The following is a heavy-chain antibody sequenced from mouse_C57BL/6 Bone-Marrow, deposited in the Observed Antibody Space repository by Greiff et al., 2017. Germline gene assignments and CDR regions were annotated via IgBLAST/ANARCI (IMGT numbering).Heavy chain of an antibody. CDR1: GYTFTDYY. D-gene: IGHD1-1*01. V-gene: IGHV1-26*01. CDR2: INPNNGGT. J-gene: IGHJ4*01. Sequence: EVQLKQSGPELVKPGASVKISCKASGYTFTDYYMNWVKQSHGKSLEWIGDINPNNGGTSYNQKFKGKATLTVDKSSSTAYMELRSLTSEDSAVYYCARYPLYYYGSSYGYYAMDYWGQGTSVTVSS. CDR3: ARYPLYYYGSSYGYYAMDY.